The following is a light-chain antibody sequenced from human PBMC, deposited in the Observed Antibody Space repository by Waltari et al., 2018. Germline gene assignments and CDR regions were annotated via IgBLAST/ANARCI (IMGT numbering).Light chain of an antibody. CDR3: QQTYSTPLT. CDR2: AAS. V-gene: IGKV1-39*01. CDR1: QSISSY. J-gene: IGKJ4*01. Sequence: DIQMTQSPSSLSASVGDTVTITCRASQSISSYLNWYQHKPGKAPKLLIYAASSLQTGVPSRFGGSGSETDFTLTLTSLQPEDYATYYCQQTYSTPLTIGGGTKVEIK.